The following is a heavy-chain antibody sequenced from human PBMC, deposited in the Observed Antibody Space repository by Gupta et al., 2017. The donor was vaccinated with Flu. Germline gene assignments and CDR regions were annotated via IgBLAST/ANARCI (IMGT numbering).Heavy chain of an antibody. V-gene: IGHV3-11*01. CDR3: AASVKVAY. CDR2: ISNTATGTTA. Sequence: SCVVSGLPFSDYYMTWIRQAPGKWLEWVSYISNTATGTTAYYTDSVKGRFTVSRDNTKKTVSLQMNSRRAEDTAVYYCAASVKVAYWGQGALVTVSS. CDR1: GLPFSDYY. D-gene: IGHD2-15*01. J-gene: IGHJ4*02.